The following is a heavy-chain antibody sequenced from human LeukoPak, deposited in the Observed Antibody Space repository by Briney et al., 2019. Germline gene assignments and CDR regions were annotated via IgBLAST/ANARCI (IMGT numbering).Heavy chain of an antibody. J-gene: IGHJ3*02. CDR1: GFTFSSYG. CDR2: IWYDGSNK. Sequence: PGGSLRLSCAASGFTFSSYGMHWVRQAPGKGLEWVAVIWYDGSNKYYADSVKGRFTISRDNSKNTLYLQMNSLRAEDTAVYYCARDPVAAHGTGAFDIWGQGTMVTVSS. D-gene: IGHD6-13*01. V-gene: IGHV3-33*08. CDR3: ARDPVAAHGTGAFDI.